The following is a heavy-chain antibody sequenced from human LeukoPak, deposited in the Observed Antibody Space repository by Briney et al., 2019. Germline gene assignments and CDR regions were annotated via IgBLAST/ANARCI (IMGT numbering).Heavy chain of an antibody. V-gene: IGHV3-9*01. J-gene: IGHJ4*02. Sequence: GGSLRLSCAASGFTFDDYAMHWVRQAPGKGLEWVSGISWNSGSIGYADSVKGRFTISRDNAKNSLYLQMNSLRAEDTALYYCAKVXLXXXXXFDYXGQGXLVTVS. CDR3: AKVXLXXXXXFDY. D-gene: IGHD3-10*01. CDR1: GFTFDDYA. CDR2: ISWNSGSI.